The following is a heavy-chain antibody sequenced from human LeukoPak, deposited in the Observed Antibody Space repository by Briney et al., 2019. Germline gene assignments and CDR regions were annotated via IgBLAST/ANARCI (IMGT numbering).Heavy chain of an antibody. V-gene: IGHV1-69*05. CDR1: GGTFSSYA. J-gene: IGHJ4*02. D-gene: IGHD6-19*01. CDR2: IIPIFGTA. Sequence: GASVTVSCTASGGTFSSYAISWVRQAPGQGLEWMGGIIPIFGTANYAQKFQGRVTMTRDTSTRTVYMEVNSLRSEDTAVYYCARQGTYSSAIGMGYWGQGTLVTVSS. CDR3: ARQGTYSSAIGMGY.